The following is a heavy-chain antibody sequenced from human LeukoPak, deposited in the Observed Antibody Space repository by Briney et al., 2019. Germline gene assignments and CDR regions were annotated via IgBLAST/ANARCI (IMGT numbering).Heavy chain of an antibody. J-gene: IGHJ4*02. V-gene: IGHV4-34*01. CDR2: MSHTGAT. CDR1: GGSFSGYY. Sequence: SETLSLTCAVFGGSFSGYYWSWIRQSPEKGLEWIGEMSHTGATNYNPSLKSRVTVSVDTSKNQFSLKLSSVTAADTAVYYCARGVYIAAAQYAYWGQGTLVTVSS. D-gene: IGHD6-13*01. CDR3: ARGVYIAAAQYAY.